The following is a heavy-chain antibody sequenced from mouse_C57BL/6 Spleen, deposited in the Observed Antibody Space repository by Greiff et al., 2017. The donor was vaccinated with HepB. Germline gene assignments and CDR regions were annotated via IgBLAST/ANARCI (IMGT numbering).Heavy chain of an antibody. D-gene: IGHD1-1*01. CDR3: ARETTVVATRYFDY. CDR1: GFTFSSYG. V-gene: IGHV5-6*01. Sequence: EVQLQQSGGDLVKPGGSLKLSCAASGFTFSSYGMSWVRQTPDKRLEWVATISSGGSYTYYPDSVKGRFTISRDNAKNTLYLQMSSLKSEDTAMYYCARETTVVATRYFDYWGQGTTLTVSS. CDR2: ISSGGSYT. J-gene: IGHJ2*01.